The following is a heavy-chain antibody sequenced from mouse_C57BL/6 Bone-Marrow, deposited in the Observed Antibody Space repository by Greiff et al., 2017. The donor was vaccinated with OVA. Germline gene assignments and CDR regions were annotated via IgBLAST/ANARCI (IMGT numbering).Heavy chain of an antibody. J-gene: IGHJ3*01. Sequence: VQLKQSGPVLVKPGASVKMSCKASGYTFTDYYMNWVKQSHGKSLEWIGVINPYNGGTSYNQKFKGKATLTVDKSSSTAYMELNSLTSEDSAVYYCARSPLWLRRAWFAYWGQGTLVTVSA. CDR1: GYTFTDYY. CDR3: ARSPLWLRRAWFAY. D-gene: IGHD2-2*01. CDR2: INPYNGGT. V-gene: IGHV1-19*01.